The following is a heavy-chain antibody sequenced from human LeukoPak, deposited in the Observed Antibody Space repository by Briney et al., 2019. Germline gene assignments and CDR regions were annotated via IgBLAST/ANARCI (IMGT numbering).Heavy chain of an antibody. J-gene: IGHJ4*02. CDR3: ARDPGTVRGVPYFDY. CDR1: GGSFSGYY. D-gene: IGHD3-10*01. Sequence: PSETLSLTCAVYGGSFSGYYWSWIRQPPGKGLEWIGEINHSGSTNYNPSLKSRVTISVDTSKNQFSLKLSSVTAADTAVYYCARDPGTVRGVPYFDYWGQGTLVTVSS. V-gene: IGHV4-34*01. CDR2: INHSGST.